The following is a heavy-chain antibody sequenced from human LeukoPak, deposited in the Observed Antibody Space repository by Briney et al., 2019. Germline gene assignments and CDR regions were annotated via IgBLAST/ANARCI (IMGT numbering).Heavy chain of an antibody. CDR2: IIPIFGTA. Sequence: SVKVSCKASGGTFSSYAISWVRQAPGQGLEWMGGIIPIFGTANYAQKFQVRVTITTDESTSTAYMELSSLRSEDTAVYYCARVQNPPWKSVWSDSYMDVWGKGTTVTVSS. D-gene: IGHD3-3*01. CDR3: ARVQNPPWKSVWSDSYMDV. V-gene: IGHV1-69*05. J-gene: IGHJ6*03. CDR1: GGTFSSYA.